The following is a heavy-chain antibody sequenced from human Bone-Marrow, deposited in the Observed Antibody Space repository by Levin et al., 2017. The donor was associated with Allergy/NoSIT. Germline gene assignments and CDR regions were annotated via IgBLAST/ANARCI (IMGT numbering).Heavy chain of an antibody. Sequence: SVKVSCKASGGTFSSYAISWVRQAPGQGLEWMGGIIPIFGTANYAQKFQGRVTITADKSTSTAYMELSSLRSEDTAVYYCARAGSSSSGDTGWFDPWGQGTLVTVSS. CDR2: IIPIFGTA. CDR3: ARAGSSSSGDTGWFDP. V-gene: IGHV1-69*06. D-gene: IGHD6-6*01. CDR1: GGTFSSYA. J-gene: IGHJ5*02.